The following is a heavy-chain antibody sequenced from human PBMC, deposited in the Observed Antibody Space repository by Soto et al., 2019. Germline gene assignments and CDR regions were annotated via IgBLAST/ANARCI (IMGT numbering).Heavy chain of an antibody. CDR3: AKASGWFGEFDY. CDR2: ISGSGGST. V-gene: IGHV3-23*01. CDR1: GFTFSSYA. J-gene: IGHJ4*02. Sequence: GGSLRLSCAASGFTFSSYAMSWVRQAPGKGLEWVSAISGSGGSTYYADSVKGRFTISRDNSKNTLYLQMNTLRAEDTAVYYCAKASGWFGEFDYWGQGTLVTVSS. D-gene: IGHD3-10*01.